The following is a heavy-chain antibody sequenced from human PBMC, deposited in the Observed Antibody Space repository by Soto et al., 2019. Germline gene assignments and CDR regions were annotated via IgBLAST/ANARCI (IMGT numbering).Heavy chain of an antibody. CDR1: GFTFSSYA. J-gene: IGHJ3*02. CDR3: AKEGGGYSYGFGTDDAFDI. D-gene: IGHD5-18*01. CDR2: ISGSGGST. V-gene: IGHV3-23*01. Sequence: GGSLRLSCAASGFTFSSYAMSWVRQAPGKGLEWVSAISGSGGSTYYEDSVKGRFTISRDNSKNTLYLQMNSLRAEDTAVYYCAKEGGGYSYGFGTDDAFDIWGQGTMVTV.